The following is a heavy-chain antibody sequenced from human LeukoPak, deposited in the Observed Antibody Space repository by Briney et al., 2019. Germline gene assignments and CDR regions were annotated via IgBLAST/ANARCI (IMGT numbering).Heavy chain of an antibody. CDR2: INSISSSI. Sequence: GRSLRLSCAASGFTFSTYTMNWVRQAPGKGLEWVSSINSISSSIYYADSVKGRFTISRDNAKNSLYLQMNSLRVEDTAVYYCARTSTFFDCWGQGTLVTVSS. CDR3: ARTSTFFDC. J-gene: IGHJ4*02. V-gene: IGHV3-21*01. CDR1: GFTFSTYT. D-gene: IGHD2-2*01.